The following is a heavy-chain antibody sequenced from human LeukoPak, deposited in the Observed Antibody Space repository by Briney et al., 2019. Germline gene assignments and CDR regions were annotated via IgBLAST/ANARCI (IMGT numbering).Heavy chain of an antibody. Sequence: GRSLRLSCAASGFTFSSYAMHWVLQAPGKGLEWVAVISYDGSNKYYADSVKGRFTISRDNSKNTLYLQMNSLRAEGTAVYYCARDVAVYYYYYGMDVWGQGTTVTVSS. J-gene: IGHJ6*02. V-gene: IGHV3-30-3*01. CDR3: ARDVAVYYYYYGMDV. CDR2: ISYDGSNK. CDR1: GFTFSSYA. D-gene: IGHD2-15*01.